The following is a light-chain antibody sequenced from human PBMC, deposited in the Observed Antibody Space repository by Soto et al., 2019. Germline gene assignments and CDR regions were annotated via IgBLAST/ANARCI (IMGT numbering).Light chain of an antibody. Sequence: QSVLTQPPSASGTPGQIVAISCSGNSSNVGSNTVTWYQQLPGTAPKLLIYSTSQRSSGVPGRFSGSKSGASASLSISGLQSEDEADYYCAAWDDRLDVYVFGTGTKLTGL. CDR2: STS. V-gene: IGLV1-44*01. CDR3: AAWDDRLDVYV. J-gene: IGLJ1*01. CDR1: SSNVGSNT.